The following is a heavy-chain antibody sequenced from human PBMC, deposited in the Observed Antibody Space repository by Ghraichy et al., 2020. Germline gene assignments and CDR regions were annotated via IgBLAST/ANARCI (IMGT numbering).Heavy chain of an antibody. CDR3: ARSMMIVAFMETRDAFDI. CDR1: GYTFTSYY. V-gene: IGHV1-46*01. D-gene: IGHD3-22*01. J-gene: IGHJ3*02. Sequence: ASVKVSCKASGYTFTSYYMHWVRQAPGQGLEWMGIINPSGGSTSYAQKFQGRVTMTRDTSTSTVYMELSSLRSEDTAVYYCARSMMIVAFMETRDAFDIWGQGTMVTVSS. CDR2: INPSGGST.